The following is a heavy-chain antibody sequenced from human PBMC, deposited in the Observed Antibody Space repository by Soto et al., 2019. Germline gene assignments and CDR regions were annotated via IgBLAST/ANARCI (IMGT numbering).Heavy chain of an antibody. CDR3: AKKGYYPSGKINLFDS. J-gene: IGHJ4*02. V-gene: IGHV4-38-2*01. Sequence: SETLSLTCAVSGYSINSDYYWGWIRQPPGKGLEWIGSVDHSGRTYYSQSLRSRLTIFIDTSKNQFSLRLTSVTAADTAMYFCAKKGYYPSGKINLFDSWGPGTLVTVSS. CDR2: VDHSGRT. CDR1: GYSINSDYY. D-gene: IGHD3-10*01.